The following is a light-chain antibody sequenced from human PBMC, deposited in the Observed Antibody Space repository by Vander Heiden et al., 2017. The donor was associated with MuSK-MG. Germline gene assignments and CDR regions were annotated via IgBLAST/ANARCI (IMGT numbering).Light chain of an antibody. J-gene: IGKJ2*01. CDR1: QSISSY. V-gene: IGKV1-39*01. CDR2: AAS. CDR3: QQNDSTPPYT. Sequence: DIQMTQSPSSLSASVGDRVTITCRASQSISSYLNWYQQKPGKAPKLLIYAASSLQSGVPSRFSGSGYGKDFTLTISSRQPEDFATYYCQQNDSTPPYTFGQWTKLEIK.